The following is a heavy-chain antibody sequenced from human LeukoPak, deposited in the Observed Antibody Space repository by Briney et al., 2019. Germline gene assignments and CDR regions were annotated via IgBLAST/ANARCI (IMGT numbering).Heavy chain of an antibody. CDR3: ARDFAPIAARPNFDY. CDR1: GGTFSSYA. Sequence: SVKVSCKASGGTFSSYAISWVRQAPGQGLEWMGGIIPIFGTANYAQKFQGRVTITTDESTSTAYMELSSLRSEDTAVYYCARDFAPIAARPNFDYWGQGTLVTVSS. V-gene: IGHV1-69*05. CDR2: IIPIFGTA. J-gene: IGHJ4*02. D-gene: IGHD6-6*01.